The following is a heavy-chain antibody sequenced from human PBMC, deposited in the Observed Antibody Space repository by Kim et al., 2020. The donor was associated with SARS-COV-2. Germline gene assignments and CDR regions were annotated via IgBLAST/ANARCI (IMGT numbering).Heavy chain of an antibody. J-gene: IGHJ4*02. Sequence: GGSLRLSCAASGFDFNTYSMNWVRQSPGKGLEWISSISSGTTYIHYAASVKGRFTVSRDNAQNLLFLHMNDLSAEDSGVYFCARDPYGATGFDSWGPGTLVTVSS. D-gene: IGHD4-17*01. CDR3: ARDPYGATGFDS. CDR2: ISSGTTYI. CDR1: GFDFNTYS. V-gene: IGHV3-21*06.